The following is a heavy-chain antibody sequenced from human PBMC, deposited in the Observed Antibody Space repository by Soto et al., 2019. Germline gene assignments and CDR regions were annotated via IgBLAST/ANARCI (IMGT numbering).Heavy chain of an antibody. V-gene: IGHV3-33*01. J-gene: IGHJ6*01. CDR1: GFTFSTYG. Sequence: PGGSLRLSCAASGFTFSTYGMHWVRQDPGKGLEWVAVIWYDGSKIYYADSVKGRFTISSDNSKSTLYLQMNSLRAEDTAVYYCARPLEQHQLGFGMDVWGQGSPVTVSS. CDR2: IWYDGSKI. D-gene: IGHD6-13*01. CDR3: ARPLEQHQLGFGMDV.